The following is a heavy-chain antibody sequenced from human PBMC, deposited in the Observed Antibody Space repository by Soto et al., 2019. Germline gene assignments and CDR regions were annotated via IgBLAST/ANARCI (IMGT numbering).Heavy chain of an antibody. D-gene: IGHD3-22*01. Sequence: SETLSLTCTVSGGSISSGGYYWSWIRQHPGKGLEWIGYIYYSGSTYYNPSLKSRVTISVDTSKNQFSLKLSSVTAADTAVYYCARDSYYYDSSGYLAYFDYWGQGTLVTVSS. J-gene: IGHJ4*02. CDR3: ARDSYYYDSSGYLAYFDY. CDR2: IYYSGST. CDR1: GGSISSGGYY. V-gene: IGHV4-31*03.